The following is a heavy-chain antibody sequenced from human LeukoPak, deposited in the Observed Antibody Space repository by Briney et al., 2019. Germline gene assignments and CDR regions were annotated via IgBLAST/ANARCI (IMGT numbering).Heavy chain of an antibody. CDR3: AKGSYYDSSGSFYFDN. CDR2: IKQDGSEK. V-gene: IGHV3-7*03. CDR1: GFTFSDYW. J-gene: IGHJ4*02. D-gene: IGHD3-22*01. Sequence: GGSLRLSCAASGFTFSDYWMSWVRQAPGKGLEWVANIKQDGSEKNYVDSVKGRFTISRDNAKNSLYLQLNSLRADDTAVYYCAKGSYYDSSGSFYFDNWGQGTLVTVSS.